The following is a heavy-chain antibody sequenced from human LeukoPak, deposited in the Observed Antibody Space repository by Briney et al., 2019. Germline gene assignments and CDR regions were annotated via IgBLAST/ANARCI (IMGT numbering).Heavy chain of an antibody. CDR1: GGSISSGGYS. Sequence: PSETLSLTCAVSGGSISSGGYSWSWIRQPPGKGLEWIGYIYHSGSTYYNPSLKSRVNISVDRSKNQFSLKLSSVTAADTAVYYCASTISTRGMDVWGQGTTVTVSS. D-gene: IGHD3-10*01. V-gene: IGHV4-30-2*01. CDR3: ASTISTRGMDV. J-gene: IGHJ6*02. CDR2: IYHSGST.